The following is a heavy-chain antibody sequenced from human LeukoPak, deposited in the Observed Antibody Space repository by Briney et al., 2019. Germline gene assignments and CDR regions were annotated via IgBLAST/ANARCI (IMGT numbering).Heavy chain of an antibody. CDR1: GFKFSSYS. J-gene: IGHJ4*02. CDR3: ARGTMFPYYFDY. D-gene: IGHD3-10*02. Sequence: SGGSLRLSCAASGFKFSSYSMKWVRQAPEKGLEWVSFISSSSSYIYYADSLKGRFTISRDNAKNSLYLQMNSLRAEDTAVYYCARGTMFPYYFDYWGQGTLVTVSS. CDR2: ISSSSSYI. V-gene: IGHV3-21*01.